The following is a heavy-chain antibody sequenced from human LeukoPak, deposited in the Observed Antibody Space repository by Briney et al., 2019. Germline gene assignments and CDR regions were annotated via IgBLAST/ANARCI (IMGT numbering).Heavy chain of an antibody. CDR1: GFTFRSNS. J-gene: IGHJ4*02. V-gene: IGHV3-23*01. CDR3: AKDWGYGSGTYYPH. Sequence: PGGSLRLSCAASGFTFRSNSMNWVRQAPGRGLEWVSVITNNGATTYYADSVKGRFTISRDNSKNMLYLQMNSPRAEDTAVYYCAKDWGYGSGTYYPHWGQGTLVTVSS. CDR2: ITNNGATT. D-gene: IGHD3-10*01.